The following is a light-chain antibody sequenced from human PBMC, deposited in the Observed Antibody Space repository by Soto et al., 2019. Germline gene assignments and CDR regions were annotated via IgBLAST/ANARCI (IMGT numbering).Light chain of an antibody. CDR3: QHSFRTPFN. CDR2: AAS. Sequence: DIQMTQSPSSLYASVGDRVTITCRASQSISTYLNWYQHKPGRAPNLLIYAASNLQSGVPSRFSGSGSDAEFTLTITSLQPADFATYYCQHSFRTPFNFGQGTNLQIK. V-gene: IGKV1-39*01. CDR1: QSISTY. J-gene: IGKJ2*01.